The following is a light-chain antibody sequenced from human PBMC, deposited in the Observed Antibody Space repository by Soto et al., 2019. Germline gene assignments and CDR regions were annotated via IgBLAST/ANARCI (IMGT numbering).Light chain of an antibody. CDR2: GNT. J-gene: IGLJ3*02. CDR1: STHIGATSD. CDR3: QSYDSGLSAWV. V-gene: IGLV1-40*01. Sequence: QSVLTQPPSVSGAPGQRVPISCTGSSTHIGATSDVHWYQHLPGTAPKLLIYGNTNRPSGVPDRFSGSKSGTSASLAVTGLQAEDEADYYCQSYDSGLSAWVFGGGTKLTVL.